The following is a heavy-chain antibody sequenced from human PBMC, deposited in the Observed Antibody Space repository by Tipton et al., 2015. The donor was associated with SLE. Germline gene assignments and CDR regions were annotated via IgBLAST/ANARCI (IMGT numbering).Heavy chain of an antibody. J-gene: IGHJ6*02. D-gene: IGHD3-22*01. V-gene: IGHV3-23*01. Sequence: GSLRLSCAASGFTFSRYAVNWVRQAPGKGLEWVSSIRGSGGNTYYADSVKGRFTISRDNSKNTLSLQMNSLRAEDTAVYYCAKPFSGYVGLGYYGMDVWGQGTTVTVSS. CDR3: AKPFSGYVGLGYYGMDV. CDR2: IRGSGGNT. CDR1: GFTFSRYA.